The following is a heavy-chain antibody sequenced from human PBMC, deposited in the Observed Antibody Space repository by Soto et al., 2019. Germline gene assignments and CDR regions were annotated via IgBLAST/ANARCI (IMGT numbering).Heavy chain of an antibody. Sequence: HPGGSLRLSCAASGFTFSSYAMSWVRQAPGKGLEWVSAISGSGGSTYYADSVKGRFTISRDNSKNTLYLQMNSLRAEDTAVSYCAKAEYYDILTGYSHHDAFDIWGQATMVTVSS. J-gene: IGHJ3*02. CDR2: ISGSGGST. D-gene: IGHD3-9*01. V-gene: IGHV3-23*01. CDR1: GFTFSSYA. CDR3: AKAEYYDILTGYSHHDAFDI.